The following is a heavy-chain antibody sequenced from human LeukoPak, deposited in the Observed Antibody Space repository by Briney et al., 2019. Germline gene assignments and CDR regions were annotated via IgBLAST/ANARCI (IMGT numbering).Heavy chain of an antibody. V-gene: IGHV1-69*13. CDR1: GGTFSSYA. CDR3: ARAATYYYDSSGYLI. Sequence: GPSVTVSCTASGGTFSSYAFSWVRQAPGQGLEWMGGIIPIVGTTNYAQKFQGRVTITADESTGTAYMELSSLRSEDTAVYYCARAATYYYDSSGYLIWGQGTLVTVSS. CDR2: IIPIVGTT. J-gene: IGHJ4*02. D-gene: IGHD3-22*01.